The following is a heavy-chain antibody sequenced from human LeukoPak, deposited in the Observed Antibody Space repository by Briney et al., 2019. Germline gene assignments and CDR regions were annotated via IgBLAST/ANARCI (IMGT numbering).Heavy chain of an antibody. CDR1: GYTFTSYG. CDR3: ARDSYSSSWYGWFDP. Sequence: ASVTVSCTASGYTFTSYGISWVRQAPGQGLEWMGWISAYNGNTNYAQKLQGRVTMTTDTSTSTAYMELRSLRSDDTAVYYCARDSYSSSWYGWFDPWGQGTLVTVSS. J-gene: IGHJ5*02. D-gene: IGHD6-13*01. CDR2: ISAYNGNT. V-gene: IGHV1-18*01.